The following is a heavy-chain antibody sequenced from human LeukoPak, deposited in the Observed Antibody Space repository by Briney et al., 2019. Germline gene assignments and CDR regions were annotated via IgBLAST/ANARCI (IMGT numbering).Heavy chain of an antibody. J-gene: IGHJ6*03. CDR3: ARDARFGGPRHYYYYMDV. CDR2: IYYSGST. D-gene: IGHD3-10*01. CDR1: GGSISSSSYY. Sequence: SETLSLTCTVSGGSISSSSYYWGWIRQPPGKGLEWIGSIYYSGSTYYNPSLKSRVTISVDTSKNQFSLKLSSVTAADTAVYYCARDARFGGPRHYYYYMDVWGKGTTVTISS. V-gene: IGHV4-39*07.